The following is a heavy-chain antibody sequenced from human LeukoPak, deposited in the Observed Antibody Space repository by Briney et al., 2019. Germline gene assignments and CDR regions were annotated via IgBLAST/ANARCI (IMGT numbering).Heavy chain of an antibody. Sequence: GGSLRLSCAASGFTFSSYAMSWVRQAPGKGLEWVSAIRDSGSSTHCADSVKGRSTTSRDNSKNTLFLQMNSLRAEDTAIYYCAKYGPQDSGSSHFDYWGQGALVTVSS. V-gene: IGHV3-23*01. D-gene: IGHD1-26*01. J-gene: IGHJ4*02. CDR1: GFTFSSYA. CDR3: AKYGPQDSGSSHFDY. CDR2: IRDSGSST.